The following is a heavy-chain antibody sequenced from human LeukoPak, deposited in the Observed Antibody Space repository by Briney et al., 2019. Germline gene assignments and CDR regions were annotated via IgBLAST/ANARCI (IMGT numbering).Heavy chain of an antibody. Sequence: PGGSLRLSCAASGFTFSSYSMNWVRQAPGKGLEWVSIISSSSNDIHHADSVKGRFTISRDNTKNSVYLQMNSLRDEDTAVYYCARGATADTRHLDYWGQGTLVTVSS. D-gene: IGHD2-21*02. V-gene: IGHV3-21*01. J-gene: IGHJ4*02. CDR1: GFTFSSYS. CDR2: ISSSSNDI. CDR3: ARGATADTRHLDY.